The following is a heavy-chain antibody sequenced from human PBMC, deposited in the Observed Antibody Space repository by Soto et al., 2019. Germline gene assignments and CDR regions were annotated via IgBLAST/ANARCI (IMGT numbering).Heavy chain of an antibody. CDR2: ISYDEIDK. CDR3: AGRSGSSDY. D-gene: IGHD3-10*01. J-gene: IGHJ4*02. Sequence: GGSLRLSCAASGFTFSNYTMHWVRQAPGKGLEWVALISYDEIDKYFADAVKGRFTISRDNSKNTLYLQMDSLRAEDTAVYYCAGRSGSSDYWGRGTLVTVS. V-gene: IGHV3-30*04. CDR1: GFTFSNYT.